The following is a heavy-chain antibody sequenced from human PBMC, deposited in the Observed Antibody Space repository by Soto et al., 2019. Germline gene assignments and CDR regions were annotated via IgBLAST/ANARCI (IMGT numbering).Heavy chain of an antibody. CDR1: GGTFSSYA. J-gene: IGHJ4*02. CDR3: ARDRGIAAAGPLCY. Sequence: QVQLVQSGAEVKKPGSSVKVSCKASGGTFSSYAISWVRQAPGQGLEWMGGIIPIFGTANYAQKFQGRVTITATEYXSTAYMELSSLRSEDTAVYYCARDRGIAAAGPLCYWGQGTLVTVSS. D-gene: IGHD6-13*01. V-gene: IGHV1-69*12. CDR2: IIPIFGTA.